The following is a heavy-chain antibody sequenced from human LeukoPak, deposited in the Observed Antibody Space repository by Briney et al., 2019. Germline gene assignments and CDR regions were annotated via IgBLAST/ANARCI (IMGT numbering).Heavy chain of an antibody. Sequence: GGSLRLSCAASGFTFNSYSMNWVRQAPGKGLEWVSSISGSNSYIYYADSMKGRFTISRDNAKNSLYLQMNRLRAEDTAVYYCARADHVDYDYYYYYMDVWGKGTTVTVSS. CDR3: ARADHVDYDYYYYYMDV. D-gene: IGHD4-17*01. V-gene: IGHV3-21*01. CDR2: ISGSNSYI. CDR1: GFTFNSYS. J-gene: IGHJ6*03.